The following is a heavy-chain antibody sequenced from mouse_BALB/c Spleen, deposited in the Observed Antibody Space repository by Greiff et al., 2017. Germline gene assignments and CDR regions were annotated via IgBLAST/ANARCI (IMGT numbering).Heavy chain of an antibody. V-gene: IGHV2-9*02. D-gene: IGHD2-1*01. CDR1: GFSLTSYG. J-gene: IGHJ3*01. CDR2: IWAGGST. Sequence: VQLQQSGPGLVAPSQSLSITCTVSGFSLTSYGVHWVRQPPGKGLELLGVIWAGGSTNYNSALMSRLSISKDNSKSQVFLKMNSLQTDDTAMYYCATTYGNYEGAWFAYWGQGTLVTVSA. CDR3: ATTYGNYEGAWFAY.